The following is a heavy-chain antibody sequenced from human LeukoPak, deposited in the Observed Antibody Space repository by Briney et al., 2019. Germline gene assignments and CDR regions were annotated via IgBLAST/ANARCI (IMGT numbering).Heavy chain of an antibody. CDR2: INHSGST. Sequence: SETLSLTCAVYGGSFSGYYWSWIRQPPGKGLEWIGEINHSGSTNYNPSLKSRVTISVDTSKNQFSLKLSSVTAADTAVYYCARCNWPDWYFDLWGRGTLVTVSS. V-gene: IGHV4-34*01. D-gene: IGHD1-1*01. CDR3: ARCNWPDWYFDL. CDR1: GGSFSGYY. J-gene: IGHJ2*01.